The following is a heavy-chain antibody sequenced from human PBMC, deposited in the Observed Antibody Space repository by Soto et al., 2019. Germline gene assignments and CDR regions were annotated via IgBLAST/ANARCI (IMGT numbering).Heavy chain of an antibody. Sequence: QVQLMQSGAEVKKPGSSVKVSCKASGDTFSTYSITWMRQAPGRGLEWVGGIIPRSAKSNYAQKFEGRVTITADESTSTAYMELSSLRSEDTAVYYCAREGLVLVPTTVNSDYYYYAMDVWGQGTTVTVSS. CDR1: GDTFSTYS. CDR3: AREGLVLVPTTVNSDYYYYAMDV. V-gene: IGHV1-69*12. J-gene: IGHJ6*02. CDR2: IIPRSAKS. D-gene: IGHD2-2*01.